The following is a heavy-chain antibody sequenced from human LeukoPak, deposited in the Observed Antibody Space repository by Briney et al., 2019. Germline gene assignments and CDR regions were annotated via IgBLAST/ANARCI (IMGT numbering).Heavy chain of an antibody. CDR1: GGSISGYY. V-gene: IGHV4-59*12. Sequence: PSETLSLTCTVSGGSISGYYWSWIRQPPGKGLEWIGYIYHNGGTNYNPSLKSRVTISVDRSKNQFSLKLSSVTAADTAVYYCARASEGIDAFDTWGQGTMVTVSS. D-gene: IGHD6-6*01. J-gene: IGHJ3*02. CDR2: IYHNGGT. CDR3: ARASEGIDAFDT.